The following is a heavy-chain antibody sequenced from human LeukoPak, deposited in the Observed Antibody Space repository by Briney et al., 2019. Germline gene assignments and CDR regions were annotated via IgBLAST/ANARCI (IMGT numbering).Heavy chain of an antibody. J-gene: IGHJ4*02. Sequence: PSETLSLTCTVSGDAIRSNYSAWIRKRPGKALDWIGYVHYSGSTNYHPPLKSPVTISVDTSKNQFSLKLSSVTAADTAVYFCARHSSLQGYYFDYWGQGTLVTVSS. CDR2: VHYSGST. CDR1: GDAIRSNY. CDR3: ARHSSLQGYYFDY. D-gene: IGHD6-6*01. V-gene: IGHV4-59*08.